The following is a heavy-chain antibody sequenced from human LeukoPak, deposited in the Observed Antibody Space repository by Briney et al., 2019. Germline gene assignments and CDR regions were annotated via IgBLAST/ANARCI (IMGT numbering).Heavy chain of an antibody. Sequence: GGSLRLSCAASGFTFGEYTMNWIRQTPGKGLEWVSGIYGGGRVRFYADSVRGRFTITRDNSRNTVYLEMNDLRPEDTALYYCAKDRLPDSFWSADSWGRGTLVTVSS. CDR1: GFTFGEYT. V-gene: IGHV3-23*01. J-gene: IGHJ4*02. D-gene: IGHD2-8*02. CDR2: IYGGGRVR. CDR3: AKDRLPDSFWSADS.